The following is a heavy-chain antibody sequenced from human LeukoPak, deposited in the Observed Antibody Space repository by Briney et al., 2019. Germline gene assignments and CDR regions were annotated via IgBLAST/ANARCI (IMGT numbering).Heavy chain of an antibody. CDR1: GGSISSHY. J-gene: IGHJ5*02. CDR3: ARDIEKYYYDSSGYANWFDP. Sequence: SETLSLTCTVSGGSISSHYWSWIRQPPGKGLEWIGYIYYSGSTNYNPSLKSRVTISVDTSKNQFTLKLSSVTAADTAVYYCARDIEKYYYDSSGYANWFDPWGQGTLVTVSS. V-gene: IGHV4-59*11. CDR2: IYYSGST. D-gene: IGHD3-22*01.